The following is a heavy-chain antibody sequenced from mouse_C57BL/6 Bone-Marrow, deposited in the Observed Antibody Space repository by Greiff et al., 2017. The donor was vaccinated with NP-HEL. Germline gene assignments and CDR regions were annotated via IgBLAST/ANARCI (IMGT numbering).Heavy chain of an antibody. J-gene: IGHJ3*01. Sequence: EVQLQQSGPVLVKPGASVKMSCKASGYTFTDYYMNWVKQSHGKSLEWIGVINPYNGGTSYNQKFKGKATLTVDKSSSTAYMELNSLTSEDSAVYYCARYVGNYAWFAYWGQGTLVTVSA. V-gene: IGHV1-19*01. CDR2: INPYNGGT. CDR1: GYTFTDYY. CDR3: ARYVGNYAWFAY. D-gene: IGHD2-1*01.